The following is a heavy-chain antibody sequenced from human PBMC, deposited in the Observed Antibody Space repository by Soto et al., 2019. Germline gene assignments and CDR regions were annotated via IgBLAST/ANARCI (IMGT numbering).Heavy chain of an antibody. CDR1: VVSSDSISSYY. CDR2: IYYSGNT. D-gene: IGHD5-18*01. CDR3: ARGIQKVALDI. Sequence: QVQLQESGPGLLKPSETLFLTCSVSVVSSDSISSYYWSWIRQHPGKGLQWIGYIYYSGNTNYNPSLKSRVTISVDTSKKQFSLQLSCVTAADTAVYYCARGIQKVALDISGQGTMVTVSS. J-gene: IGHJ3*02. V-gene: IGHV4-59*01.